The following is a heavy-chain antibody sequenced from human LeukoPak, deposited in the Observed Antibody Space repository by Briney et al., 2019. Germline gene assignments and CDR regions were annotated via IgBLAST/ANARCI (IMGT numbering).Heavy chain of an antibody. Sequence: SETLSLTCTVSGGSISSSSYYWGWIRQPPGKGLEWIGSIYYSGSTYYNPSLKSRVTISVDTSKNQFSLKLSPVTAADTAVYYCARQSYSSGWSGVNWFDPWGQGTLVTVSS. J-gene: IGHJ5*02. CDR2: IYYSGST. CDR3: ARQSYSSGWSGVNWFDP. D-gene: IGHD6-19*01. V-gene: IGHV4-39*01. CDR1: GGSISSSSYY.